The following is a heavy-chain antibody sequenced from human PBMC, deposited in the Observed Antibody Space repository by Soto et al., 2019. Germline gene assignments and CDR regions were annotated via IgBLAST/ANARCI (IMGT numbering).Heavy chain of an antibody. J-gene: IGHJ6*02. CDR2: IYHSGST. Sequence: PSETLSLTCAVSCYSISSGYYWGWIRQPPGKGLEWIGSIYHSGSTYNNPSLKSRVTISVDTSKNQFSLQLSSVTAADTAVYYCARVGGYGMDVWGQGTTVTVSS. CDR3: ARVGGYGMDV. CDR1: CYSISSGYY. D-gene: IGHD3-10*01. V-gene: IGHV4-38-2*01.